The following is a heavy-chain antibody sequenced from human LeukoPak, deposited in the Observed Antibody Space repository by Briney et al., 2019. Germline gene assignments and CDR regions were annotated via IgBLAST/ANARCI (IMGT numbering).Heavy chain of an antibody. CDR3: ARGGYSYGRTKLDY. D-gene: IGHD5-18*01. V-gene: IGHV1-69*13. CDR2: IIPIFGTA. CDR1: GGTFSSYA. Sequence: ASVKVSCKASGGTFSSYAISWVRQAPGQGLEWMGGIIPIFGTANYAQKFQGRVTITADESTSTAYMELSSLRSEDTAVYYCARGGYSYGRTKLDYWGQGTLVTVSS. J-gene: IGHJ4*02.